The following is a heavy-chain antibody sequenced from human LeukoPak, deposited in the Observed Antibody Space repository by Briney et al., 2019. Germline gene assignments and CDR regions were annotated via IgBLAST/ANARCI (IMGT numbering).Heavy chain of an antibody. CDR3: ARDLYYYDSSGIGGYYFDY. D-gene: IGHD3-22*01. Sequence: ASVKVSCKASGYTFTSYGISWVRQAPGQGLEWMGWINAYNGNTNYAQKLQGRVTMTTDTSTSTAYMELRSLRSDDTAVYYCARDLYYYDSSGIGGYYFDYWGQGTLVTVSS. V-gene: IGHV1-18*01. J-gene: IGHJ4*02. CDR2: INAYNGNT. CDR1: GYTFTSYG.